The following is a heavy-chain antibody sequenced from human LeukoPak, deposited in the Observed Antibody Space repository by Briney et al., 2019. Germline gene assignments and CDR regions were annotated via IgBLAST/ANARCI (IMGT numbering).Heavy chain of an antibody. CDR3: ARSMVRGVPRDFQH. D-gene: IGHD3-10*01. V-gene: IGHV3-21*01. J-gene: IGHJ1*01. Sequence: GGSLRLSCAASGFTFSSYSMNWVRQAPGKGLEWVSSISSSSSYIYYADSVKGRFTISRDNARNSLYLQMNSLRAEDTAVYYCARSMVRGVPRDFQHWGQGTLVTVSS. CDR2: ISSSSSYI. CDR1: GFTFSSYS.